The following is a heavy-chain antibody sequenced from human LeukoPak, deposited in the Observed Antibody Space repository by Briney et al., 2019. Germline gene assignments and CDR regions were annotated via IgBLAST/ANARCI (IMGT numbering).Heavy chain of an antibody. CDR2: IYYTGAT. Sequence: SETLPLTCTVSGGSISSYYWTWIRQPPGKGLEWIGYIYYTGATSYNPSLKSRVTISVDTSKKQFSLKLTSVTAADTAVYYCARYGGSGWVIDNWGQGTLVTVSS. J-gene: IGHJ4*02. V-gene: IGHV4-59*08. CDR3: ARYGGSGWVIDN. CDR1: GGSISSYY. D-gene: IGHD6-19*01.